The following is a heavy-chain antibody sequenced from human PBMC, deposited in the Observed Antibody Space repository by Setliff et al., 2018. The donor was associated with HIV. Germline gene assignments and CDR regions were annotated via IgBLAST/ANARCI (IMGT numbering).Heavy chain of an antibody. CDR1: GFIFSSSW. D-gene: IGHD3-10*01. Sequence: PGGSLRLSCAASGFIFSSSWMSWVRQAPGKGLEWVANINEDGSDKYYMDSVKGRFSISRDNADNSLYLQMNSLRGEDTAIYYCALLWPFDYWGQGALVTVSS. J-gene: IGHJ4*02. CDR2: INEDGSDK. CDR3: ALLWPFDY. V-gene: IGHV3-7*03.